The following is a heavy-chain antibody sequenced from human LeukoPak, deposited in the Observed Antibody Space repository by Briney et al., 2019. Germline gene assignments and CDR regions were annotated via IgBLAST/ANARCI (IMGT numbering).Heavy chain of an antibody. J-gene: IGHJ4*02. Sequence: GGSLRLSCAASGFTVSSNYLSWVRQAPGKGLECVSVIYSGGNTYYADSVKGRFTISRDNSKNTLFLQMDSLRAEDTAVYYCARRGDGGRSFDYWGQGTLVTVSS. CDR3: ARRGDGGRSFDY. V-gene: IGHV3-53*01. CDR1: GFTVSSNY. CDR2: IYSGGNT. D-gene: IGHD4-23*01.